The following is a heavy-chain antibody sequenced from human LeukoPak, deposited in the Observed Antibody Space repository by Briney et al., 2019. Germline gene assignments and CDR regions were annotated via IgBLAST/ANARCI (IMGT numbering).Heavy chain of an antibody. CDR1: GYPFIDYY. V-gene: IGHV1-2*02. D-gene: IGHD2-15*01. Sequence: ASVKVSCKASGYPFIDYYLHWVRQAPGQGLEWMGCINPNTGDTNSAQNFQGRVIMTRDTSITTACMELSRLKSDDTALYYCASKGAGHCYDASCMGSFDLWGQGTTVAVSS. CDR2: INPNTGDT. J-gene: IGHJ3*01. CDR3: ASKGAGHCYDASCMGSFDL.